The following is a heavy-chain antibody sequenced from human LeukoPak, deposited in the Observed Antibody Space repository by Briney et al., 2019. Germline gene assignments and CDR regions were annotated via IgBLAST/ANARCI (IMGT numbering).Heavy chain of an antibody. D-gene: IGHD3-22*01. V-gene: IGHV4-39*07. Sequence: SETLSLTCTVSGGSISSSSYYWGWIRQPPGKGLEWIGSLYYSGSTYYNPSLKSRVTISGDTSKNQFSLKLSSVTAADTAVYYCARRRIRYDSSGYYFDYWGQGTLVTVSS. J-gene: IGHJ4*02. CDR2: LYYSGST. CDR3: ARRRIRYDSSGYYFDY. CDR1: GGSISSSSYY.